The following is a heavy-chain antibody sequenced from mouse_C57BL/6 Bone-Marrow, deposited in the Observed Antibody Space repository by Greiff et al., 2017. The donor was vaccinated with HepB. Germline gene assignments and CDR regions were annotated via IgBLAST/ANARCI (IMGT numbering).Heavy chain of an antibody. D-gene: IGHD1-1*01. J-gene: IGHJ1*03. CDR1: GYSFTGYY. CDR2: INPSTGGT. V-gene: IGHV1-42*01. Sequence: VQLKESGPELVKPGASVKISCKASGYSFTGYYMNWVKQSPEKSLEWIGEINPSTGGTTYNQKFKAKATLTVDKSSSTAYMQLKSLTSEDSAVYYCARERNYYGSSYNWYFDVWGTGTTVTVSS. CDR3: ARERNYYGSSYNWYFDV.